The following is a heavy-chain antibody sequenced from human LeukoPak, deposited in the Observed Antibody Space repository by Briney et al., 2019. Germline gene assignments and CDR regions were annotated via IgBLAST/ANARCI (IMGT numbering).Heavy chain of an antibody. Sequence: ASVKISCKASGYTFTGYYMHWVRQAPGQGLEWMGWINPNSGGTNYAQKFQGRVTMTRDTSISTAYMELSRLRSDDTAVYYCARTQAAAGGPYYYYGMDVWGQGTTVTVSS. CDR2: INPNSGGT. CDR3: ARTQAAAGGPYYYYGMDV. D-gene: IGHD6-13*01. CDR1: GYTFTGYY. J-gene: IGHJ6*02. V-gene: IGHV1-2*02.